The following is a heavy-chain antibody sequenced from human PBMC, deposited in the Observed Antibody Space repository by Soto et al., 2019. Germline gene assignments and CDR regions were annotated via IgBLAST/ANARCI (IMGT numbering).Heavy chain of an antibody. D-gene: IGHD7-27*01. J-gene: IGHJ4*02. CDR3: ARDFALCLWAFDY. CDR1: GFTFSRSA. V-gene: IGHV1-58*01. Sequence: SVKVSCKASGFTFSRSAVQWVRQARGQRLEWIGWIIVGSGDTKYAQKYQERITITRDMSTSTAYMELSSLTSEDTAVYYCARDFALCLWAFDYWGQGTPVTVSS. CDR2: IIVGSGDT.